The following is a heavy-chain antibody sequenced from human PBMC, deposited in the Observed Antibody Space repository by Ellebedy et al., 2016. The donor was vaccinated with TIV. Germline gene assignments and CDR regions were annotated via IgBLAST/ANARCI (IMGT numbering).Heavy chain of an antibody. CDR2: ITYSRVTI. CDR3: ATWSDWKFDF. Sequence: GESLKISCAASGLTFSTQNMVWVRQAPGKRLEWISYITYSRVTIYYAESVKGRFTISRDNANNSLYLQMSSLRAEDTAVYYCATWSDWKFDFWGQGTLVTVSS. V-gene: IGHV3-48*04. D-gene: IGHD1-1*01. J-gene: IGHJ4*02. CDR1: GLTFSTQN.